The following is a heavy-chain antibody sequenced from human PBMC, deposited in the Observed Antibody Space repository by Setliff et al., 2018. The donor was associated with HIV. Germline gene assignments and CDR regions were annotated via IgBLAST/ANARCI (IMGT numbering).Heavy chain of an antibody. Sequence: SETLSLTCAVSGDSISISSSFWGWIRQPPGKGLEWIGTLYYSGSAYYNPSLKSRLTISVDTSKNQFSLKLRSVTAADTALYFCARLGDSGYDFRGYFDYWGQGKLVTVSS. D-gene: IGHD5-12*01. CDR2: LYYSGSA. J-gene: IGHJ4*02. V-gene: IGHV4-39*01. CDR3: ARLGDSGYDFRGYFDY. CDR1: GDSISISSSF.